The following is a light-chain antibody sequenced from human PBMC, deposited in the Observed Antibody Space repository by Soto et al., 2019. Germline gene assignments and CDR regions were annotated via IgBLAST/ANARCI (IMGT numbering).Light chain of an antibody. V-gene: IGLV2-11*01. CDR3: CSYAGSYTYV. Sequence: QSVLTQPRSVSGSPGQSVTISCTGTNSDAGGYNYVSWYQHHPGKAPKLMIFDVTKRPSGVPDRFSGSKSGNTASLTISGLQTEDEADYYCCSYAGSYTYVFGTGTKVTVL. CDR1: NSDAGGYNY. J-gene: IGLJ1*01. CDR2: DVT.